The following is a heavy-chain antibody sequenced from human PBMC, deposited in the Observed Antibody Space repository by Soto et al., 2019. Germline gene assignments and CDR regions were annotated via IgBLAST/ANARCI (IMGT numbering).Heavy chain of an antibody. V-gene: IGHV4-31*03. CDR1: GGSISSGGYY. CDR3: ARKRKSNWFDP. Sequence: TSETLSLTCTVSGGSISSGGYYWSWIRQHPGKGLEWIGYIYYSGSTYYNPSLKSRVTISVDTSKNQFSLKLSSVTAADTAVYYCARKRKSNWFDPWGQGTLVTVS. J-gene: IGHJ5*02. CDR2: IYYSGST.